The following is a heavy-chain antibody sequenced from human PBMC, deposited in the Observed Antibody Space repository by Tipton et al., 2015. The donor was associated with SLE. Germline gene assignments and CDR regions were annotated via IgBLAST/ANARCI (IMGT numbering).Heavy chain of an antibody. Sequence: TLSLTCTVSGGSISSDYWIWIRQPPGKGLEWIGYISDSGSSNNNPSLRSRVTISLDTSKNQFSLKLSSVTAADTAVYYCARDVDWGLGYFDYWGQGTLVTVSS. J-gene: IGHJ4*02. D-gene: IGHD3-9*01. CDR2: ISDSGSS. CDR1: GGSISSDY. CDR3: ARDVDWGLGYFDY. V-gene: IGHV4-59*01.